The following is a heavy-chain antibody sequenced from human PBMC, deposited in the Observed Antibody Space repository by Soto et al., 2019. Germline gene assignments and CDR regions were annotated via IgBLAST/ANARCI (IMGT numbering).Heavy chain of an antibody. CDR2: INAGNGNT. J-gene: IGHJ6*02. D-gene: IGHD3-9*01. CDR1: GYTFTSYA. CDR3: ARSRSYDILTGSYYYYGMDV. V-gene: IGHV1-3*01. Sequence: ASVKVSCKASGYTFTSYAMHWVRQAPGQRLEWMGWINAGNGNTKYSQKFQGRVTITRDTSASTAYMELSSLRSEDTAVYYCARSRSYDILTGSYYYYGMDVWGQGTMVTVSS.